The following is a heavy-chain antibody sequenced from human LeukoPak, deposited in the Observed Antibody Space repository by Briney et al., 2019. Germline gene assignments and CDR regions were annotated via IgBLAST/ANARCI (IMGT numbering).Heavy chain of an antibody. Sequence: GGSLRLSCAASGFTFRSYEMNWVRQAPGQGLEWVSYISNSGGTKYYSDSVKGRFTISRDNAKNSLYLQMNTLRAEDTAVYYCARECGGDCYSDPFDYRGQGTLVTVSS. CDR1: GFTFRSYE. D-gene: IGHD2-21*02. V-gene: IGHV3-48*03. CDR2: ISNSGGTK. CDR3: ARECGGDCYSDPFDY. J-gene: IGHJ4*02.